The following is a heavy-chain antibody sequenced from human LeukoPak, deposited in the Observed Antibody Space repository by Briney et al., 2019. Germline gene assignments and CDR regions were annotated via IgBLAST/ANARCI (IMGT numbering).Heavy chain of an antibody. CDR1: GGSFSGYY. CDR3: ASSRWGFSP. CDR2: INHSGST. D-gene: IGHD4-23*01. V-gene: IGHV4-34*01. Sequence: SETLSLTCAVYGGSFSGYYWSWIRQPPGKGLEWIGEINHSGSTNYNPSLKSRVTISVVTSKNQFSLKLSSVTAADTAVYYCASSRWGFSPWGQGTLVTVSS. J-gene: IGHJ5*02.